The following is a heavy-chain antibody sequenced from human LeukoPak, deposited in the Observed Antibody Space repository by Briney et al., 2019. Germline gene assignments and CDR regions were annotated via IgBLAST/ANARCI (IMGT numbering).Heavy chain of an antibody. Sequence: SQTLSLTCTVSGGSISSGHYYWSWIRQHPGKGLEWIGYIFYSGATYYDPSLKSRVTISVDTSKNQFSLKVTSVTAADAAVYYCARTLGDSRFDPWGQGTLVTVSS. CDR3: ARTLGDSRFDP. V-gene: IGHV4-31*03. D-gene: IGHD2-21*01. CDR2: IFYSGAT. J-gene: IGHJ5*02. CDR1: GGSISSGHYY.